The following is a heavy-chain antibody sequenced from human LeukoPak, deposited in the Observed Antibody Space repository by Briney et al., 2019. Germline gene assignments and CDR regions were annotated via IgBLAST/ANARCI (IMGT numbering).Heavy chain of an antibody. CDR2: IYYSGRT. J-gene: IGHJ4*02. V-gene: IGHV4-39*01. CDR1: GGSISSSSYY. D-gene: IGHD6-13*01. Sequence: PSETLSLTCTVSGGSISSSSYYWGWIRQPPGKGLEWIGRIYYSGRTYYNPSLKSRVTISVGTSKNLFSLKLSSATDANTAVYYGARVSLAAAGRLRYYFDYWGQGILVTVSS. CDR3: ARVSLAAAGRLRYYFDY.